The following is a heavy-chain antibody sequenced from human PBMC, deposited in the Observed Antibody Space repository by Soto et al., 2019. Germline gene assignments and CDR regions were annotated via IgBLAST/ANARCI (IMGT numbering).Heavy chain of an antibody. V-gene: IGHV1-18*01. CDR3: GRDGIYYYESGGYPFDY. CDR2: ISADNGDT. J-gene: IGHJ4*02. Sequence: QVQLVQSGGEVRKPGASVKVSCKASGYTFDIYGISWVRQVPGQGPEWMGWISADNGDTKYAQKFQDRVIITTDTSTSSAYMELRSLRSDDTAVYFCGRDGIYYYESGGYPFDYWGQGTLVSVSS. CDR1: GYTFDIYG. D-gene: IGHD3-22*01.